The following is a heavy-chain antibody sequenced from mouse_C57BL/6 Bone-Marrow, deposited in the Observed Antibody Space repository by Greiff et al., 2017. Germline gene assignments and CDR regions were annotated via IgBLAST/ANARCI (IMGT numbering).Heavy chain of an antibody. CDR2: IDPSDSYT. V-gene: IGHV1-59*01. CDR1: GYTFTSYW. D-gene: IGHD4-1*01. CDR3: ARNCLYFDY. J-gene: IGHJ2*01. Sequence: QVQLQQPGAELVRPGTSVKLSCKASGYTFTSYWMHWVKQRPGQGLEWIGVIDPSDSYTNSNQQFKGKATLTVDTSSSTAYMQLSSLTSEDSAVYYCARNCLYFDYWGQGTTLTVSS.